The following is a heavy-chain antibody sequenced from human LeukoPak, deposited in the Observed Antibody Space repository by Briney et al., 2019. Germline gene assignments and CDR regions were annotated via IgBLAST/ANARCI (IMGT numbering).Heavy chain of an antibody. Sequence: GASVNVSCKASGYTFTTYSMHWVRQAPGQRLEWMGWVNVGNGNTKYSQKFQGRVTITRDTSASTGYMELSSLKSEDTAVYYCARDSAFADFWGQGTLVTVSS. CDR2: VNVGNGNT. CDR1: GYTFTTYS. D-gene: IGHD3-16*01. J-gene: IGHJ4*02. V-gene: IGHV1-3*01. CDR3: ARDSAFADF.